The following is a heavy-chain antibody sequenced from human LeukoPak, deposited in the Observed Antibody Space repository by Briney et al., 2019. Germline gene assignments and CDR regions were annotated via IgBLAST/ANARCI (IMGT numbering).Heavy chain of an antibody. V-gene: IGHV3-48*02. J-gene: IGHJ4*02. D-gene: IGHD1-14*01. CDR1: GFTFNSYG. Sequence: PGGSLRLSCAASGFTFNSYGMNWVRQAPGKGLEWVSYIGGSSSTIYYADSVKGRFTISRDNAKNSLYLQMNSLRDEDTALYYCARAPPGIGYYFDNWGQGTLVTVSS. CDR2: IGGSSSTI. CDR3: ARAPPGIGYYFDN.